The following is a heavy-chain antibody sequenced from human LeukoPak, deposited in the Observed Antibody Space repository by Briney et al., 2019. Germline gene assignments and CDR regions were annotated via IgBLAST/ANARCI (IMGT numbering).Heavy chain of an antibody. Sequence: SETLSLTCAVYGGSFSGYYWSWIRQPPGKGLEWIGEINHSGSTNYNPSLKSRVTISVDPSKKQFSLKLSSVTAADTAVYYCGRGRTSYWGKKNYFDYWGQGTLVTVSS. CDR3: GRGRTSYWGKKNYFDY. CDR1: GGSFSGYY. D-gene: IGHD7-27*01. J-gene: IGHJ4*02. V-gene: IGHV4-34*01. CDR2: INHSGST.